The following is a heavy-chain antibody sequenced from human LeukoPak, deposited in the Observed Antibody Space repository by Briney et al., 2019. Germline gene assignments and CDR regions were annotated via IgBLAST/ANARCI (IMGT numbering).Heavy chain of an antibody. D-gene: IGHD2/OR15-2a*01. J-gene: IGHJ5*02. CDR2: IKSKTDGGTA. CDR1: GFTFSDEW. Sequence: KPGGSLRLSCVVSGFTFSDEWMNWVRQAPGKGLEWVGHIKSKTDGGTADYAAPVKGRFTISRDDSRNTLFLQMNSLRTEDTAVYYCALPRNYFDPWGQGTLVTASS. CDR3: ALPRNYFDP. V-gene: IGHV3-15*01.